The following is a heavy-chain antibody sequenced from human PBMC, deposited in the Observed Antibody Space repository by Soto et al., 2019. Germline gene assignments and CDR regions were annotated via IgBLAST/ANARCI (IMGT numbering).Heavy chain of an antibody. Sequence: ASVKVSCKASGYFFTNNDVSWVRQATGQGLEWMGWMNPGSGDTGYAQKFQGRVTMTRDVSIATAYMELSSLRSDDTAIYYCARMETFGSLNWFDPWGQGTPVTVYS. CDR2: MNPGSGDT. CDR1: GYFFTNND. V-gene: IGHV1-8*01. CDR3: ARMETFGSLNWFDP. D-gene: IGHD3-16*01. J-gene: IGHJ5*02.